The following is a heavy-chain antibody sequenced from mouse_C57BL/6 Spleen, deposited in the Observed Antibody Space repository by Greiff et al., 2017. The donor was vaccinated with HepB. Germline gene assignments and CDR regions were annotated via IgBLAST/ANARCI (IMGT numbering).Heavy chain of an antibody. CDR2: IDPSDSYT. Sequence: QVQLQQPGAELVMPGASVKLSCKASGYTFTSYWMHWVKQRPGQGLEWIGVIDPSDSYTNYNQKFKGKSTLTVDKSSSTAYMQLSSLTSEDSAVYYCAKEKTNWGYAMDYWGQGTSVTVSS. D-gene: IGHD4-1*02. CDR1: GYTFTSYW. J-gene: IGHJ4*01. CDR3: AKEKTNWGYAMDY. V-gene: IGHV1-69*01.